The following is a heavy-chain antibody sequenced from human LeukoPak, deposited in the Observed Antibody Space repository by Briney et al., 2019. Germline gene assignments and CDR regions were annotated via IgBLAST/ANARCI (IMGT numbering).Heavy chain of an antibody. D-gene: IGHD2/OR15-2a*01. Sequence: GGSLRLSCAASGFTFSNAWMSWVRQAPGKGLEWAGRIKSKTDGGTTDYAAPVKGRFTISRDDSKNTLYLQMNSLKTEDTAVYYCTTVRGFDYWGQGTLVTVSS. J-gene: IGHJ4*02. V-gene: IGHV3-15*01. CDR1: GFTFSNAW. CDR2: IKSKTDGGTT. CDR3: TTVRGFDY.